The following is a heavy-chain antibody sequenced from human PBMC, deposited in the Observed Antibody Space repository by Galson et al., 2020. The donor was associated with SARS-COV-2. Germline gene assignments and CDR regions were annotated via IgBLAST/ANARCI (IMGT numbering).Heavy chain of an antibody. CDR1: GYSISSGYY. Sequence: NSLETLSLTCAVSGYSISSGYYWGWIRQPPGKGLEWIGSIYHSGSTYYNPSLKSRVTISVDTSKNQFSLKLSSVTAADTAVYYCARNFDWLLGDYYYYYYMDVWGKGTTVTISS. V-gene: IGHV4-38-2*01. CDR2: IYHSGST. D-gene: IGHD3-9*01. J-gene: IGHJ6*03. CDR3: ARNFDWLLGDYYYYYYMDV.